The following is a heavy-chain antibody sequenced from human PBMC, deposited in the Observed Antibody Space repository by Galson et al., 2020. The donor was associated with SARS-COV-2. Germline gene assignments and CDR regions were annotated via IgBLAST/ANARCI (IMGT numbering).Heavy chain of an antibody. D-gene: IGHD2-2*01. CDR1: GYTLSDHY. Sequence: SVPVSRMACGYTLSDHYMHWLRPAPAQGLAWMGRTNPTRGDTDVAQKFQGRVTMTTDTPLNTAYMELSRLTSDDTAVYYCTRGSKSSPFYHFDPWGQGTLVTVSS. CDR2: TNPTRGDT. V-gene: IGHV1-2*06. CDR3: TRGSKSSPFYHFDP. J-gene: IGHJ5*02.